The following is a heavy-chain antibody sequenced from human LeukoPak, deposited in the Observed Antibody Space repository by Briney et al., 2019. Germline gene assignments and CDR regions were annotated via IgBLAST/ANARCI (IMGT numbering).Heavy chain of an antibody. CDR3: ARPRRDGYNYDAFDI. D-gene: IGHD5-24*01. V-gene: IGHV5-51*01. CDR1: GYNFTPYW. CDR2: TFPGDSYT. Sequence: GESLKISCKGSGYNFTPYWIVWVRQMPGKGLEWMGITFPGDSYTIYSPSFQGQVTISVDKSISTAYLQWSSLKASDTAMYYCARPRRDGYNYDAFDIWGQGTMVTVSS. J-gene: IGHJ3*02.